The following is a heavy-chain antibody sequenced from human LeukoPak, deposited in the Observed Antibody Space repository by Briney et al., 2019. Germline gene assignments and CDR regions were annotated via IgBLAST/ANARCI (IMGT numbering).Heavy chain of an antibody. D-gene: IGHD1-26*01. CDR1: GYTFNSYG. J-gene: IGHJ4*02. V-gene: IGHV1-18*01. CDR2: ISAYNGNT. CDR3: ARGPRVGATTHVVY. Sequence: ASVKVSCKASGYTFNSYGISWVRQAPGQGLEWMGWISAYNGNTNYAQKLQGRVTMTTDTSTSTAYMELRSLRSDDTAVYYCARGPRVGATTHVVYWGQGTLVTVSS.